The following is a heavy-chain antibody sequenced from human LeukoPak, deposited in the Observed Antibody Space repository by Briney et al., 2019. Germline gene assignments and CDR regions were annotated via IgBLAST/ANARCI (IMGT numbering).Heavy chain of an antibody. D-gene: IGHD5-18*01. CDR1: GFTVSSNY. CDR2: IYSGGST. J-gene: IGHJ4*02. V-gene: IGHV3-53*01. CDR3: AVQLWFPPFDY. Sequence: GGSLRLSCAASGFTVSSNYMSWVRQAPGKGLEWVSVIYSGGSTYYADSVKGRFTISRDNSKNTLYLQMNSLRAEDTAVYYCAVQLWFPPFDYWGQGTLVTVSS.